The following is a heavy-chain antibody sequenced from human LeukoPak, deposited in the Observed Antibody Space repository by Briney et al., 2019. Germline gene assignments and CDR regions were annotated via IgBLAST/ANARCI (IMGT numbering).Heavy chain of an antibody. J-gene: IGHJ3*02. V-gene: IGHV4-39*07. Sequence: SSETLSLTCTVSGGSIYSSTYYWGWIRQPPGKTLEWIGSIYSSGSTYYNPSLKSRVIILIDAAKNHFSLNLSSVTAADTAVYYCARSDGYGLVGIWGQGTMVTVSS. CDR1: GGSIYSSTYY. CDR2: IYSSGST. D-gene: IGHD3-10*01. CDR3: ARSDGYGLVGI.